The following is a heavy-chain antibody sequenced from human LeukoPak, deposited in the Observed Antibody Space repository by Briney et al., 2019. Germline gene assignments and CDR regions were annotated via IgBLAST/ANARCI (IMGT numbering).Heavy chain of an antibody. Sequence: PSETLSLTCPVSGGSISSYYWSWIRQPAGKGLERIGRIYTRGSTSYDHSLMSRVTMSVDTSNNQYSLNLSSVTAADTAVYYCASSTSGWFWNYWGQGTLVTVSS. J-gene: IGHJ4*02. CDR2: IYTRGST. CDR1: GGSISSYY. D-gene: IGHD6-19*01. CDR3: ASSTSGWFWNY. V-gene: IGHV4-4*07.